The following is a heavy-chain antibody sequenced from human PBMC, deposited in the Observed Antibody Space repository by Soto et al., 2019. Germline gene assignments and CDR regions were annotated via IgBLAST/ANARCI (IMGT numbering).Heavy chain of an antibody. V-gene: IGHV4-39*01. CDR1: GGSISSSTYN. D-gene: IGHD4-17*01. CDR3: ARSPTAVTTPRRDTFDV. CDR2: IYYSGSP. J-gene: IGHJ3*01. Sequence: SETLSLTCTVSGGSISSSTYNWGWIRQPPGKRLEWIGNIYYSGSPYYNPSLKSRVTISVDTSRNQLSLKLSPVTAADTAVYYCARSPTAVTTPRRDTFDVWGQGTMVTVSS.